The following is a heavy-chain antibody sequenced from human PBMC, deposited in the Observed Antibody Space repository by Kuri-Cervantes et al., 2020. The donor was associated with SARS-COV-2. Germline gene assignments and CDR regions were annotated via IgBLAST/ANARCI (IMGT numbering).Heavy chain of an antibody. CDR1: GFTFSSYA. CDR3: ARDGLYSYGLHY. V-gene: IGHV3-30*04. J-gene: IGHJ4*02. CDR2: ISYDGSNK. D-gene: IGHD5-18*01. Sequence: GESLKISCAASGFTFSSYAMHWVRQAPGKGLEWVAVISYDGSNKYYADSVKGRFTISRDNSKNTLYLQMNSLRAEDTAVYYCARDGLYSYGLHYWGQGTLVTGSS.